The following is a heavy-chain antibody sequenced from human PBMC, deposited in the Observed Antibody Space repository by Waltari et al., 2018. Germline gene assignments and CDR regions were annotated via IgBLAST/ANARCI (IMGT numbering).Heavy chain of an antibody. D-gene: IGHD2-8*02. CDR3: ARSGGIWWLDL. Sequence: EMQLVESGGGLVKPGESLRLSCAASGFPFSSYWMAWVRQAPGKGLEWVANTKQDESEKFYAGSVRGRFTVSTDNAKSSLYLEMNSLRVEDTAVYYCARSGGIWWLDLWGRGTLVTVSS. CDR2: TKQDESEK. J-gene: IGHJ2*01. CDR1: GFPFSSYW. V-gene: IGHV3-7*01.